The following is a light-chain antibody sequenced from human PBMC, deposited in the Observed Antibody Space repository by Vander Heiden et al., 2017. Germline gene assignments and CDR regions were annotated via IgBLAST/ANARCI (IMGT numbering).Light chain of an antibody. J-gene: IGLJ2*01. V-gene: IGLV3-25*03. Sequence: SSDLTQPPSVVVTPGQTAKITCTGDVLARQNAYLYHQKQGPVHLLLIYSDPKQPSGIPERFSGSISATIVNLTISDVQAEDEADYYCQSADSSGTYSVVFGGGTQLTVL. CDR3: QSADSSGTYSVV. CDR1: VLARQN. CDR2: SDP.